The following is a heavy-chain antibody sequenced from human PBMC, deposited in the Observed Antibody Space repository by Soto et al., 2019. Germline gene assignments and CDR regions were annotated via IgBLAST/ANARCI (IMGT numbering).Heavy chain of an antibody. CDR1: GFTFSSYW. J-gene: IGHJ4*02. CDR3: ARVLGPPGGDYAY. CDR2: INSDGSST. Sequence: GGSLRLSCAASGFTFSSYWMYWVRQAPGKGLVWVSRINSDGSSTSYADSVKGRFTISRDNAKNTLYLQMDSLRAEDTAVYYCARVLGPPGGDYAYWGQGTLVTVSS. D-gene: IGHD4-17*01. V-gene: IGHV3-74*01.